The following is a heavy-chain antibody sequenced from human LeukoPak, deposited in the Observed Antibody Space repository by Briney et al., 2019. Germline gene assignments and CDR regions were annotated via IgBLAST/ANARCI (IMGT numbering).Heavy chain of an antibody. J-gene: IGHJ4*02. V-gene: IGHV5-51*01. Sequence: GESLKISCKGSGYSCINYWIGWVRQMPGKGLEWMAIIYPGDSDTKYSPSFHGQVTISADKSITTAYLQWSSLKASDTAMYYCAILSSGWYYFDYWGQGTLVTVSS. CDR3: AILSSGWYYFDY. D-gene: IGHD6-19*01. CDR1: GYSCINYW. CDR2: IYPGDSDT.